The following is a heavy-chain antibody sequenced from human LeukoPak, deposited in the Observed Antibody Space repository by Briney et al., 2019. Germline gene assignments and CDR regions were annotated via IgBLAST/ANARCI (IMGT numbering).Heavy chain of an antibody. CDR1: GYTLTELS. CDR2: FDPEDGET. Sequence: ASVKFSCQVSGYTLTELSMHWVRQAPGKGLEWMGGFDPEDGETIYAQKFQGRVTMTEDTSTDTAYMELSSLRSEDTAVYYCATVNYYDSSGSKTFDYWGQGTLVTVSS. CDR3: ATVNYYDSSGSKTFDY. J-gene: IGHJ4*02. V-gene: IGHV1-24*01. D-gene: IGHD3-22*01.